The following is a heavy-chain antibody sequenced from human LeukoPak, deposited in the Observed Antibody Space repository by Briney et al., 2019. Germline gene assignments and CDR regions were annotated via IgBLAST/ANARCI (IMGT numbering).Heavy chain of an antibody. J-gene: IGHJ6*03. D-gene: IGHD2-21*01. CDR2: IIPIFGAA. Sequence: SVKVSCKASGGTFSRYGINWVRQAPGQGLEWMGGIIPIFGAANYAQKFQGRVTITRNTSISTAYMELSSLRSEDTAVYYCARVNSFQYYYYYYMDVWGKGTTVTVSS. V-gene: IGHV1-69*05. CDR3: ARVNSFQYYYYYYMDV. CDR1: GGTFSRYG.